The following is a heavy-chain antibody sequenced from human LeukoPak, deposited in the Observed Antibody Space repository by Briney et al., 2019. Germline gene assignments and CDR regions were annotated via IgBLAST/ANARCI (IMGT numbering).Heavy chain of an antibody. CDR3: ATFRFLGT. J-gene: IGHJ3*01. V-gene: IGHV3-7*03. CDR2: IKPGGNEK. D-gene: IGHD3-3*01. CDR1: GFTFSSYW. Sequence: PGGSLRLSCVASGFTFSSYWINWVRRAPGKGLEWVANIKPGGNEKYYVDSVKGRFTISRDNVKNSLYLQMNSLRAEDTAIYYCATFRFLGTWGQGTMVTVSP.